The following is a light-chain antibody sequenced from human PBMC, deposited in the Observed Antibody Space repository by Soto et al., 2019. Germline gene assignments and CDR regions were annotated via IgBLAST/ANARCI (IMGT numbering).Light chain of an antibody. CDR3: QQRSNCGT. V-gene: IGKV3-11*01. CDR1: QSVSSY. CDR2: DAS. Sequence: EIVLTQSPATLSLSPGERATLSCRASQSVSSYLAWYQQKPGQAPRLLIYDASNRATGIPARFSGSGSGTDFTLTISSLESVDFAVSYCQQRSNCGTFGQGNNVDI. J-gene: IGKJ1*01.